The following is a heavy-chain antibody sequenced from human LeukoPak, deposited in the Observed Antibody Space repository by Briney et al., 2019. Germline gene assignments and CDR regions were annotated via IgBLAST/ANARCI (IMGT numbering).Heavy chain of an antibody. J-gene: IGHJ6*03. D-gene: IGHD6-13*01. CDR2: IYHSGST. CDR3: ARDLRIAAAFLDYYYYYMDV. Sequence: SETLSLTCTVSGGSISSYYWSWIRQPPGKGLEWIGEIYHSGSTNYNPSLKSRVTISVDKSKNQFSLKLSSVTAADTAVYYCARDLRIAAAFLDYYYYYMDVWGKGTTVTVSS. CDR1: GGSISSYY. V-gene: IGHV4-59*12.